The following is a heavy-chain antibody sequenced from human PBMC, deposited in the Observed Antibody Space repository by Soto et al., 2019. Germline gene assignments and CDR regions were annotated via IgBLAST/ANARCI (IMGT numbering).Heavy chain of an antibody. V-gene: IGHV3-13*01. CDR2: IGTAGDT. J-gene: IGHJ3*02. CDR1: GFTFSRYD. CDR3: AREEYDAFDI. Sequence: EVHLVESGGGLVQPGGSLRLSCAASGFTFSRYDLHWVRQSTGKGLEWVSSIGTAGDTYYPGSVKGRFTISRENAKNSLYLQMNSLRGGDTAVYYCAREEYDAFDIWGQGTMVTVSS.